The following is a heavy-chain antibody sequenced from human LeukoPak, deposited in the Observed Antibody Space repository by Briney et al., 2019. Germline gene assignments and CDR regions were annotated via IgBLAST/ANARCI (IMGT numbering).Heavy chain of an antibody. CDR1: GGSISSGVYY. V-gene: IGHV4-31*03. CDR2: IYYSGST. D-gene: IGHD3-10*01. J-gene: IGHJ4*02. Sequence: PSETLSLTCTVSGGSISSGVYYGSRIRQHPGKGLEWIGYIYYSGSTYYNPSLKSRVTISVDTSKNQFSLKLSSVTAADTAVYYCARVAFHSGSYNIDYWGQGTLVTVSS. CDR3: ARVAFHSGSYNIDY.